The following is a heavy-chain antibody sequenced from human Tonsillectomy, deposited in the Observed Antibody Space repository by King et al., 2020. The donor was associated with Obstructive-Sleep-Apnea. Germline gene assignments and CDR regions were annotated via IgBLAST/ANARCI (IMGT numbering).Heavy chain of an antibody. J-gene: IGHJ4*02. V-gene: IGHV1-18*01. CDR3: ARDYTPTGTNYDILTGIDY. D-gene: IGHD3-9*01. Sequence: QLVQSGAEVKKPGASVKVSCKASGYTFTSYGISWVRQAPGQGLEWMGWINPYNGNTNYAQNFQGRVTMTTDTSTSTAYMELRSLRSDDTAVYYCARDYTPTGTNYDILTGIDYWGQGTLVTVSS. CDR1: GYTFTSYG. CDR2: INPYNGNT.